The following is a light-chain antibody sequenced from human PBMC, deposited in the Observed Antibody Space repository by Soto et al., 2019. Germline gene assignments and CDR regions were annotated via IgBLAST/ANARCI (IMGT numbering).Light chain of an antibody. V-gene: IGKV1-5*03. J-gene: IGKJ3*01. CDR3: QQYDTYPFT. CDR1: QSINNW. CDR2: KAS. Sequence: DIQMTQSPSTLSASIGDRVTITCRASQSINNWLAWYQQKPGKAPKVLIYKASSLESGVPSRFSGSESGTEFTLAINSLQPDDFATYYCQQYDTYPFTFGPGIKVDIK.